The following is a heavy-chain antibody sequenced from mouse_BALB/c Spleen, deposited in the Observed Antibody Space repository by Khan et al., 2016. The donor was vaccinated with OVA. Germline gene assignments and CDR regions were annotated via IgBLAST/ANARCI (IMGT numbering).Heavy chain of an antibody. J-gene: IGHJ3*01. D-gene: IGHD2-14*01. Sequence: QVQLKESGPGLVQPSQSLSITCTVSGFSLTTYGLHWVRQSPGKGLEWLGVIRSGGNTDYNAGFISRLSIPKDNSKSQVFFKMNSLQADDTAMYYGARNSYMYDFTYGGQGTLVTVSA. CDR1: GFSLTTYG. V-gene: IGHV2-2*01. CDR2: IRSGGNT. CDR3: ARNSYMYDFTY.